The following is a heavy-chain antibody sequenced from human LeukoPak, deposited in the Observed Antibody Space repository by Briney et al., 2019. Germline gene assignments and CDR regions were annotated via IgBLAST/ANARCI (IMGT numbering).Heavy chain of an antibody. Sequence: SGTLSLTCTVSVDSISSYDWSWSREPAGKGREGIGRIYPSGNTDDTPSLNRRLTISGYTSKNQFSLKLSSVTAADTSVYYCARSSQWEIPFNYWGQGTLVTVSS. CDR2: IYPSGNT. J-gene: IGHJ4*02. D-gene: IGHD1-26*01. V-gene: IGHV4-4*07. CDR3: ARSSQWEIPFNY. CDR1: VDSISSYD.